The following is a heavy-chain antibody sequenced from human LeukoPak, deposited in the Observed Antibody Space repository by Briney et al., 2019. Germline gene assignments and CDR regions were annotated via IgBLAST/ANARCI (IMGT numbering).Heavy chain of an antibody. CDR1: RFTFSSYS. Sequence: GGSLRLSCAASRFTFSSYSMNWVRQAPGKGLEWVSSISSSSSYIYYADSVKGRFTISRDNAKNSLYLQMNSLRAEDTAVYYCARVDYRGGGYFMDVWGRGTPVTVSS. CDR3: ARVDYRGGGYFMDV. D-gene: IGHD4-11*01. J-gene: IGHJ6*03. V-gene: IGHV3-21*01. CDR2: ISSSSSYI.